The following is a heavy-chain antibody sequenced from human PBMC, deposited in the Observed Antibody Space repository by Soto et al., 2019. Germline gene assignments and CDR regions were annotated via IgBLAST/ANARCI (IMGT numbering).Heavy chain of an antibody. Sequence: AGSLRLSCASSVFTLGSYWMNWVRQAPGKWLVWVSRIDSGGRSTTYADSVKGRFTTYRDNAKNTLYLQMSSLRVEDTAVDYGASRGHHGMEGWGQGTRVSVSS. D-gene: IGHD3-10*01. CDR3: ASRGHHGMEG. CDR1: VFTLGSYW. CDR2: IDSGGRST. J-gene: IGHJ6*01. V-gene: IGHV3-74*01.